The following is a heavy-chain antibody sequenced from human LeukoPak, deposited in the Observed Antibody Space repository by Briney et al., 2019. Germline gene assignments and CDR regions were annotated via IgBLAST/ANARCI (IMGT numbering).Heavy chain of an antibody. Sequence: ASVKVSCKASGYTFTGYYMHWVRPAPGQGLEWMGWINPNSGGTNYAQKFQGRVTMTRDTSISTAYMELSRLRSDDTAVYYCARALTYYYDSSGYLDYWGQGTLVTVSS. CDR1: GYTFTGYY. D-gene: IGHD3-22*01. V-gene: IGHV1-2*02. J-gene: IGHJ4*02. CDR3: ARALTYYYDSSGYLDY. CDR2: INPNSGGT.